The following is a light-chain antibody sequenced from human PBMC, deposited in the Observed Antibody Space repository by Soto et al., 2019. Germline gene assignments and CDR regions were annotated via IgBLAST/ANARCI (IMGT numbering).Light chain of an antibody. V-gene: IGLV2-14*01. CDR2: GVS. CDR3: NSYAGTSYV. J-gene: IGLJ1*01. CDR1: SSDVGRYNY. Sequence: QSVLTRPASVSGSTGQSITISCTGTSSDVGRYNYVSWYQQFPGKAPKLIIYGVSNRPSGGSSRFSGSKSGNTASLTISGLQTEDEAPYYCNSYAGTSYVFGSWTKATV.